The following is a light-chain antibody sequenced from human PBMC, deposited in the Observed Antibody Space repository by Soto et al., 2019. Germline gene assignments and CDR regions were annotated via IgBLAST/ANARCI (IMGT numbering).Light chain of an antibody. V-gene: IGKV3-15*01. J-gene: IGKJ1*01. Sequence: IVLTQSPATLSVSPWETATLSCRASQTIFTNLAWYQQRPGQAPRLLIYDAATRATGVPARFSGSGSGTEFTLTISSLQSEDFAVYYCQQYNNWPRTFGQGTKVDIK. CDR1: QTIFTN. CDR2: DAA. CDR3: QQYNNWPRT.